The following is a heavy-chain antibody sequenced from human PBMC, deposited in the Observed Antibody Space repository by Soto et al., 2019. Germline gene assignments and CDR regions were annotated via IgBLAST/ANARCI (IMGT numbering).Heavy chain of an antibody. J-gene: IGHJ6*03. CDR3: AGIGGHFWSGYRPAVNYYYMDV. Sequence: GGSLRLSCAASGFTFSSYVMHWVRQAPGKGLEWVAVIWYDGSNKYYADSVKGRFTISRDNSKNTLYLQMNSLRAEDTAVYYCAGIGGHFWSGYRPAVNYYYMDVWGKGTTVTVSS. CDR1: GFTFSSYV. CDR2: IWYDGSNK. V-gene: IGHV3-33*01. D-gene: IGHD3-3*02.